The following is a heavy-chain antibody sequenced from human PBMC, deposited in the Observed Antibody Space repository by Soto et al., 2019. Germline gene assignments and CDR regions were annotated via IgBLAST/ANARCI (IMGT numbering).Heavy chain of an antibody. V-gene: IGHV2-5*02. CDR3: AQRLREYGLGRGRAYYFDP. CDR1: GFSLSTTGVG. D-gene: IGHD3-10*01. Sequence: KESGPTLVRPTQTLTLTCTFSGFSLSTTGVGVGWVRQPPGKALEWLALIYWDDDKRYSPSLQSRLTITKDTSKNEVILTMTNRDPADTATYYCAQRLREYGLGRGRAYYFDPWGQGTLVTVSS. J-gene: IGHJ5*02. CDR2: IYWDDDK.